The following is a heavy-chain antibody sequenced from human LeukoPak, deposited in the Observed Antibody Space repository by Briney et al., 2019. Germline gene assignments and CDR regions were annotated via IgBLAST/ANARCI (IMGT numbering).Heavy chain of an antibody. Sequence: PSETLSLTCTVSGGSISSYYWSWIRQPPGKGLEWIGYIYYSGSTNYNPSLKSRVTISVDTSKNQFSLKLSSVTAADTAVYYCARDYGDYVVEWYFDYWGQGTLVTVSS. D-gene: IGHD4-17*01. J-gene: IGHJ4*02. CDR2: IYYSGST. V-gene: IGHV4-59*12. CDR3: ARDYGDYVVEWYFDY. CDR1: GGSISSYY.